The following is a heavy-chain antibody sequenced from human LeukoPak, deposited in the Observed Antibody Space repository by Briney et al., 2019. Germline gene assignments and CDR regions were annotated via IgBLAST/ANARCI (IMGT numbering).Heavy chain of an antibody. D-gene: IGHD6-19*01. Sequence: SQTLSLTCAISGDSISSNDAAWYWLRQSPSRGLEWLGRTYYRSKWFINYAPSVKSRIIINPDTPKNQASLQLNSVTPEDTAVYYCTRSDCSSGRCPGFDNWGQGTLVTVSS. CDR3: TRSDCSSGRCPGFDN. V-gene: IGHV6-1*01. CDR2: TYYRSKWFI. J-gene: IGHJ4*02. CDR1: GDSISSNDAA.